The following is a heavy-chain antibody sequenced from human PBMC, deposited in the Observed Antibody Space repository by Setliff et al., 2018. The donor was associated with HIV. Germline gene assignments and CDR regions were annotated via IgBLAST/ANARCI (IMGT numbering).Heavy chain of an antibody. V-gene: IGHV1-3*01. D-gene: IGHD6-19*01. CDR3: ARGSCSGCYLSDY. CDR2: INAGDDNT. Sequence: APVKVSCKAFGYTFSTNAIHWVRQAPGQRLEWMGYINAGDDNTRYSEKFQGRVTITRDTSANTAYMELSSLRSEDTAVYYCARGSCSGCYLSDYWGLGTLVTVS. J-gene: IGHJ4*02. CDR1: GYTFSTNA.